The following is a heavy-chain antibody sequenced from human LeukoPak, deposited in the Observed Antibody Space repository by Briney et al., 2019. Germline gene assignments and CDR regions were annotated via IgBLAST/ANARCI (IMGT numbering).Heavy chain of an antibody. CDR3: AREGSGWYPETSFDY. CDR2: IYHSGST. J-gene: IGHJ4*02. V-gene: IGHV4-38-2*02. D-gene: IGHD6-19*01. CDR1: GYSISSGYH. Sequence: PSETLSLTCAVSGYSISSGYHWGWIRQPPGKGLEWIGSIYHSGSTYYNPSLKSRVTISVDTSKNQFSLKLSSVTAADTAVYYCAREGSGWYPETSFDYWGQGTLVTVSS.